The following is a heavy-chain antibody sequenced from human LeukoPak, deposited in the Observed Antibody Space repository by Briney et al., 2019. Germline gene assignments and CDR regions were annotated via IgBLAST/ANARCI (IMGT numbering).Heavy chain of an antibody. CDR1: GYTFTSYY. J-gene: IGHJ6*02. D-gene: IGHD2-2*02. Sequence: ASVKVSCKASGYTFTSYYIHWVRQAPGQGLEWVAIINPSDGSTTYAQKFQGRVTITADKSTSTDYMELSSLRSEDTAVYYCARVGVHCSSTSCYIDYYYGMDVWGQGTTVTVSS. CDR2: INPSDGST. V-gene: IGHV1-46*01. CDR3: ARVGVHCSSTSCYIDYYYGMDV.